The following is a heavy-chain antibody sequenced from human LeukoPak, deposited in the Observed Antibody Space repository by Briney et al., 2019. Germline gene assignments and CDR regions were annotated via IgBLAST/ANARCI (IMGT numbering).Heavy chain of an antibody. V-gene: IGHV3-30*04. CDR2: ISYDGSNK. CDR3: AKTTDSSGSPPGDY. CDR1: GFTFSSYA. Sequence: GGSLRLSCAASGFTFSSYAMHWVRQAPGKGLEWVAVISYDGSNKYYADSVKGRFTISRDNSKNTLYLQMNSLGAEDTAVYYCAKTTDSSGSPPGDYWGQGTLVTVSS. D-gene: IGHD3-22*01. J-gene: IGHJ4*02.